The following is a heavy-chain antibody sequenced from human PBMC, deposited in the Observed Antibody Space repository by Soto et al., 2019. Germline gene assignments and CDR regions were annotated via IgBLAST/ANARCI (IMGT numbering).Heavy chain of an antibody. CDR3: ARDYYDSSGYYRTDY. CDR2: INPSGGST. CDR1: GYTFTSYY. V-gene: IGHV1-46*01. J-gene: IGHJ4*02. D-gene: IGHD3-22*01. Sequence: QVQLVQSGAEVKKPGASVKVSCKASGYTFTSYYMHWVRQAPGQGLEWMGIINPSGGSTSYAQKFQGRVTMTRDTSTSTVYMELSSLRSEDTAVYYGARDYYDSSGYYRTDYWGQGTLVTVSS.